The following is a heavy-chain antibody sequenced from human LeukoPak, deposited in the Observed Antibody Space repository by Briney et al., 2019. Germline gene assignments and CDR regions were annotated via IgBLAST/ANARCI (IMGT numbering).Heavy chain of an antibody. J-gene: IGHJ5*02. CDR3: ARVEDYYDSSGYFDWFDP. CDR2: MNPNSGNT. D-gene: IGHD3-22*01. Sequence: ASVKVSCKASGYTFTSYDINWVRQATGQGLEWKGWMNPNSGNTGYAQKFQGRVTMTRNTSISTAYMELSSLRSEDTAVYYCARVEDYYDSSGYFDWFDPWGQGTLVTVSS. CDR1: GYTFTSYD. V-gene: IGHV1-8*01.